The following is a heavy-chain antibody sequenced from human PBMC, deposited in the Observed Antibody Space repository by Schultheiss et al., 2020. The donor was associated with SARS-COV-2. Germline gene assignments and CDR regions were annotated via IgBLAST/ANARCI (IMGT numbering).Heavy chain of an antibody. V-gene: IGHV4-38-2*01. CDR3: ARGHSRGDYFDY. Sequence: SETLSLTCAVSGYSISSGYYWGWIRQPPGKGLEWIGEINHSGSTNYNPSLKSRVTISVDTSKNQFSLKLSSVTAADTAVYYCARGHSRGDYFDYWGQGTLVTVSS. D-gene: IGHD6-13*01. J-gene: IGHJ4*02. CDR1: GYSISSGYY. CDR2: INHSGST.